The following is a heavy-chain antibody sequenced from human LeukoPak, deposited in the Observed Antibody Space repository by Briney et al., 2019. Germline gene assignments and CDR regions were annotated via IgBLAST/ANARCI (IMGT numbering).Heavy chain of an antibody. CDR3: ARGGRYDYVWGSYRYATIFDY. J-gene: IGHJ4*02. Sequence: PSETLSLTCAVYGGAFSGYYWSWIRQPPGKGLEWIGEINHSGSTNYNPSLKSRVTISVDTSKNQFSLKLSSVTAPDTAVYYCARGGRYDYVWGSYRYATIFDYWGQGTLVTVSS. CDR2: INHSGST. V-gene: IGHV4-34*01. CDR1: GGAFSGYY. D-gene: IGHD3-16*02.